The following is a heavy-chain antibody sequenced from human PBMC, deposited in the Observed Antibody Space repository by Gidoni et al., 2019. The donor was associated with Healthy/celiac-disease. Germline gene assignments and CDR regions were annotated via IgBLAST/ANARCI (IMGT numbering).Heavy chain of an antibody. D-gene: IGHD3-9*01. Sequence: IRQPPGKGLEWIGEINHSGSTNYNPSLKSRLTISVDTSKNQFSLKLSSVTAADTAVYYCAREAVTIFLDRYGMDVWGQGTTVTVSS. V-gene: IGHV4-34*01. J-gene: IGHJ6*02. CDR2: INHSGST. CDR3: AREAVTIFLDRYGMDV.